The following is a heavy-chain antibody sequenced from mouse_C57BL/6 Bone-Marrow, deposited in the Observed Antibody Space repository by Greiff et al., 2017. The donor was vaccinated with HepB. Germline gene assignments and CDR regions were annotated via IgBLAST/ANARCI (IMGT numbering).Heavy chain of an antibody. CDR2: INPNYGTT. D-gene: IGHD1-1*01. J-gene: IGHJ1*03. CDR1: GYSFTDYN. CDR3: AHHYYGSRGYWYFDV. V-gene: IGHV1-39*01. Sequence: VQLKESGPELVKPGASVKISCKASGYSFTDYNMNWVKQSNGKSLEWIGVINPNYGTTSYNQKFKGKATLTVDQSSSTAYMQLNSLTSEDSAVYYCAHHYYGSRGYWYFDVWGTGTTVTVSS.